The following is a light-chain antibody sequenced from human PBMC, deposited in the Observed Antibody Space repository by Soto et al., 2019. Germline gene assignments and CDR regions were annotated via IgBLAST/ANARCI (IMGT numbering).Light chain of an antibody. J-gene: IGLJ3*02. CDR2: EVS. Sequence: QSVLTQPASVSGSPGQSITLSCTGTSSDVGDYNYVSWYQQHPGKAPRLIIYEVSYRPSGVSNRFSGSKSGNTASLTISGLQAEDEAEYYCSSYASSSTWVFGGGTKLTVL. CDR3: SSYASSSTWV. V-gene: IGLV2-14*01. CDR1: SSDVGDYNY.